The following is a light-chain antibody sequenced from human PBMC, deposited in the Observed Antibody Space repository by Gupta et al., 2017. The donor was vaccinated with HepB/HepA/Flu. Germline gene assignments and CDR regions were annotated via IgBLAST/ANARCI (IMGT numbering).Light chain of an antibody. Sequence: GQPASISCRSSQSLLYTDGYTYLNWFQQRPGQSPRRLIYKVSNRDSGVPDRFSGSGSGTDFTLKISRVEAEDVGVYYCMQGKHWPGTFGQGTKLDIK. V-gene: IGKV2-30*01. CDR3: MQGKHWPGT. J-gene: IGKJ2*01. CDR2: KVS. CDR1: QSLLYTDGYTY.